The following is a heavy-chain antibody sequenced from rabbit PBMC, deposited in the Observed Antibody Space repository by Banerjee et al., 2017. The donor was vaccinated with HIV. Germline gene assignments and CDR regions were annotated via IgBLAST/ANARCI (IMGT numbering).Heavy chain of an antibody. V-gene: IGHV1S45*01. D-gene: IGHD4-1*01. Sequence: QEQLVESGGGLVQPEGSLTLTCKASGFSFSSGYYMWWVRQAPGKGLEWIACIDAGSSGNTYSASWAKGRFTISKTSWTTVTLQMTSLTAADTATYFCARDLAGVTGWNFGLWGQGTLVTVS. J-gene: IGHJ4*01. CDR2: IDAGSSGNT. CDR3: ARDLAGVTGWNFGL. CDR1: GFSFSSGYY.